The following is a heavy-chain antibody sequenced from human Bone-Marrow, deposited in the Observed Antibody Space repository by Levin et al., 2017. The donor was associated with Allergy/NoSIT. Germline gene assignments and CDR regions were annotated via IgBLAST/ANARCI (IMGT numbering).Heavy chain of an antibody. CDR1: GYPFASYG. CDR3: AREGYNFYMDV. CDR2: ISAYNGNT. J-gene: IGHJ6*03. Sequence: GESLKISCKASGYPFASYGISWVRQAPGQGLEWMGWISAYNGNTNYAHKLQGRVTMTTDTSTSTAYMELRSLRSDDTAVYYCAREGYNFYMDVWGKGTTVTVSS. V-gene: IGHV1-18*01.